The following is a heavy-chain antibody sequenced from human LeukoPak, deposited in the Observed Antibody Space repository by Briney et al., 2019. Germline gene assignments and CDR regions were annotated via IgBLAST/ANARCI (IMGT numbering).Heavy chain of an antibody. CDR3: ARDPRALIVVVTADY. D-gene: IGHD2-21*02. CDR2: ISSSSSYI. V-gene: IGHV3-21*01. Sequence: GGSLRLSCAASGFTFSSYSMNWVRQAPGKGLEWVSSISSSSSYIYYADSVKGRFTISRDNAKNSLYLQMNSLRAEDTAVYYCARDPRALIVVVTADYWGQGTLVTVSS. J-gene: IGHJ4*02. CDR1: GFTFSSYS.